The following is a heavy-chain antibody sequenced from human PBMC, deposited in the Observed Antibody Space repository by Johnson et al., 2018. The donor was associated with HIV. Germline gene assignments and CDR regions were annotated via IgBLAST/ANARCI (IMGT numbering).Heavy chain of an antibody. CDR2: INWHGGST. V-gene: IGHV3-20*04. D-gene: IGHD6-13*01. J-gene: IGHJ3*02. CDR1: GFTFYNYA. Sequence: VQLVESGGGVVRPGGSLRLSCAASGFTFYNYAMSWVRQTPGKGLEWVSGINWHGGSTGYADSVKGRFTISRDNTKNTLYLQMNSLRAEDTAVYYCARDQEAAAGQDDAFDIWGQGTMVTVSS. CDR3: ARDQEAAAGQDDAFDI.